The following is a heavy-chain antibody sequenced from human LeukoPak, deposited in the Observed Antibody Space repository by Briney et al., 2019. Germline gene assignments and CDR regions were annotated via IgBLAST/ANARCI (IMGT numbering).Heavy chain of an antibody. Sequence: PSETLSLTCTVSGGSISSYYWSWIRQPPGKGLEWIGSIYHSGSTYYNPSLKSRVTISVDTSKNQFSLKLSSVTAAGTAVYYCARENAPYSSGCFDPWGQGTLVTVSS. CDR2: IYHSGST. J-gene: IGHJ5*02. CDR1: GGSISSYY. V-gene: IGHV4-59*12. CDR3: ARENAPYSSGCFDP. D-gene: IGHD6-19*01.